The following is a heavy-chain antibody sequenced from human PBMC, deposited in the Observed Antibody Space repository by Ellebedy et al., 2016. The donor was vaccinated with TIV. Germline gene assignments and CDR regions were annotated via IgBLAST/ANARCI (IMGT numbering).Heavy chain of an antibody. D-gene: IGHD2-21*01. CDR2: ISSYNGNT. CDR1: GYTFTSYG. J-gene: IGHJ4*02. Sequence: AASVTVSCKPSGYTFTSYGIRWVRQAPGQELEWMGWISSYNGNTNYAQNLQGRVTMTTDTSTSTAYMDLRSLRSNDTAVYYCARDNAKMRGINPDWGQGSLVTVSS. V-gene: IGHV1-18*01. CDR3: ARDNAKMRGINPD.